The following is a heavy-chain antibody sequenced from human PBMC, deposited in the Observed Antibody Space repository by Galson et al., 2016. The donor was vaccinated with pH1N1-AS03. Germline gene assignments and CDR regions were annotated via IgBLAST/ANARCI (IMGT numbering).Heavy chain of an antibody. V-gene: IGHV1-69*13. CDR1: GGTFRNFA. Sequence: SVKVSCKASGGTFRNFAISWVRQAPGQGLEWMGGIIAIFGTTNYAQRFQGRVTITADESTTTAYMDLSSLRSDDTAVYYCAKDRAYTFEGRFDSWGQGTVVTVSS. D-gene: IGHD5-18*01. CDR2: IIAIFGTT. J-gene: IGHJ4*02. CDR3: AKDRAYTFEGRFDS.